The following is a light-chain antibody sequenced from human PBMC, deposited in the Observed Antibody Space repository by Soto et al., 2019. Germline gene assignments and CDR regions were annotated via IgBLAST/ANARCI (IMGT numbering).Light chain of an antibody. CDR1: SSDVGGYKY. CDR2: DVS. CDR3: SSYTSSSTRV. J-gene: IGLJ1*01. Sequence: QSVLTQPASGSGSPGQSITISCTGTSSDVGGYKYVSWYQQHPGEAPKLMIYDVSNRPSGVSNRFSGSKSGNTASLTISGLQAEDEADYYCSSYTSSSTRVFGTGTKVTVL. V-gene: IGLV2-14*01.